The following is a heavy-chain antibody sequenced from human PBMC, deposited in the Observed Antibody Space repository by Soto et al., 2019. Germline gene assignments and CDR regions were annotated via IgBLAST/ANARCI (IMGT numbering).Heavy chain of an antibody. Sequence: SETLSLTCTVSGGSISSGDYYWSWIRQPPGKGLEWIGYIYYSGSTYYNPSLKSRVTISVDTSKNQFSLKLSSVTAADTAVYYWPSRDGYIYLIDYWGRGTLVPVSS. D-gene: IGHD5-12*01. V-gene: IGHV4-30-4*01. CDR2: IYYSGST. CDR3: PSRDGYIYLIDY. CDR1: GGSISSGDYY. J-gene: IGHJ4*02.